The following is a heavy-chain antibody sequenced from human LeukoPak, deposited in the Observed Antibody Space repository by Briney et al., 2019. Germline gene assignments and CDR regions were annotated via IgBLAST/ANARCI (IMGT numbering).Heavy chain of an antibody. CDR3: ARDDDRPNYLFYMDV. CDR2: INPNSGGT. J-gene: IGHJ6*03. Sequence: ASVKVSCKASGYTFTGYYMHWVRQAPGQGLEWMGWINPNSGGTNYAQKFQGRVTMTRDTSISTAYMELSRLRSDDTAVYYCARDDDRPNYLFYMDVWGKGTTVTVSS. D-gene: IGHD3-22*01. V-gene: IGHV1-2*02. CDR1: GYTFTGYY.